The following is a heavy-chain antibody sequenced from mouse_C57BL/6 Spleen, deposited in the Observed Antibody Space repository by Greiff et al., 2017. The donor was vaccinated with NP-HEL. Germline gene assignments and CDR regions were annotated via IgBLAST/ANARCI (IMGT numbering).Heavy chain of an antibody. J-gene: IGHJ2*01. Sequence: EVQRVESGGGLVKPGGSLKLSCAASGFTFSSYAMSWVRQTPEKRLEWVATISDGGSYTYYPDNVKGRFTISRDNAKNNLYLQMSHLKAEDTAMYYCARDYFDDWGQGTTLTVSS. V-gene: IGHV5-4*01. CDR2: ISDGGSYT. CDR3: ARDYFDD. CDR1: GFTFSSYA.